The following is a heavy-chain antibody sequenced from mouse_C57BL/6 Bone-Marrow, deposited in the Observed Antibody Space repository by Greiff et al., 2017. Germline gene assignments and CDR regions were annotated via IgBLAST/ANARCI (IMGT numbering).Heavy chain of an antibody. D-gene: IGHD1-1*01. J-gene: IGHJ3*01. CDR3: ARAGSSDAWCAY. CDR2: ISDGGSYT. CDR1: GFTFSSYA. Sequence: EVQLVESGGGLVKPGGSLKLSCAASGFTFSSYAMSWVRQTPDKRLEWVATISDGGSYTYYPDNVKGRFTISRDNAKNNLYLQMSHLKSEDTAMYYCARAGSSDAWCAYWGQGTLVTVSA. V-gene: IGHV5-4*01.